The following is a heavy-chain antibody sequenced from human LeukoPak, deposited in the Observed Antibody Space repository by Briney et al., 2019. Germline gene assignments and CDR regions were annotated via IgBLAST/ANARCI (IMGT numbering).Heavy chain of an antibody. Sequence: GASVKVSCKASGYTFTSYAIHWVRQAPGQRLEWVGWINAGNGTTQYSQKFQGSVTITRDTSASTAYMELSRLRSEATAVYYCARGVLREQQLGLDYWGQGTLVTVSS. CDR3: ARGVLREQQLGLDY. D-gene: IGHD6-13*01. CDR2: INAGNGTT. V-gene: IGHV1-3*01. CDR1: GYTFTSYA. J-gene: IGHJ4*02.